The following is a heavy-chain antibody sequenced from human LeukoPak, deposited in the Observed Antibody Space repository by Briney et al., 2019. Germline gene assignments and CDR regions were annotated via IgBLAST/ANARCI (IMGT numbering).Heavy chain of an antibody. CDR2: MNPNSGNT. Sequence: ASVKVSCQASGYPFTSYDINWVRQATGQGLEGMGWMNPNSGNTGFAQKFQGRVTMTRNTSISTAYIELSSLRSEDTAVYYCARGRSPYQLLFHYYYYMDVWGKGTAVIVSS. D-gene: IGHD2-2*01. CDR1: GYPFTSYD. CDR3: ARGRSPYQLLFHYYYYMDV. V-gene: IGHV1-8*01. J-gene: IGHJ6*03.